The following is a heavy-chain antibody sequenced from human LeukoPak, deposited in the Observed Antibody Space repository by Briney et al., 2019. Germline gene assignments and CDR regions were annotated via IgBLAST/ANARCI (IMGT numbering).Heavy chain of an antibody. D-gene: IGHD3-22*01. CDR3: AHDYYPSYGMDV. V-gene: IGHV2-5*02. J-gene: IGHJ6*02. CDR1: GFSLXTSGVG. Sequence: PTXTXTLTCTXSGFSLXTSGVGVGXXXQPXGKALEWLALIYWDDDKRYSPSLKSRLTITKDTSKNQVVLTMTNMDPVDTATYYCAHDYYPSYGMDVWGQGTTVTVSS. CDR2: IYWDDDK.